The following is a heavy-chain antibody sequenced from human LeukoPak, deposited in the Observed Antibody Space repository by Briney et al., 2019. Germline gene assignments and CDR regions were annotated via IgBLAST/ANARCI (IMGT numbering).Heavy chain of an antibody. Sequence: PGGSLRLSCAASGFTFSSYSMNWVRQAPGKGLEWVSYISSSSSTIYYADSVKGRFTISRDNAKNSLYLQMNSLRAEDTALYYCAKDMNRVGSVGTGFDPWGQGTLVAVSS. CDR3: AKDMNRVGSVGTGFDP. CDR1: GFTFSSYS. D-gene: IGHD1-7*01. CDR2: ISSSSSTI. V-gene: IGHV3-48*04. J-gene: IGHJ5*02.